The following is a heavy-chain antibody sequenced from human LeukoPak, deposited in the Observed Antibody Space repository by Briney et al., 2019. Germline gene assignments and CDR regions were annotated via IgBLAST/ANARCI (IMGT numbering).Heavy chain of an antibody. Sequence: SETLSLTCTVSSGSISSGDSYWGWIRQPPGKGLEWIGYVYYSGNTYYNPSLKSRVTISVDTSKNQFSLELNSVTAADAAVYYCARLVETPRAFDSWGQGTLVTVSS. CDR1: SGSISSGDSY. CDR3: ARLVETPRAFDS. CDR2: VYYSGNT. D-gene: IGHD3-3*01. J-gene: IGHJ4*02. V-gene: IGHV4-30-4*01.